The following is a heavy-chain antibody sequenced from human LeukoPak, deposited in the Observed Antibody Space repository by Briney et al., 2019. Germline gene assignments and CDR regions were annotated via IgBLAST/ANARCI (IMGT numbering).Heavy chain of an antibody. V-gene: IGHV4-30-2*01. Sequence: PSETLSLTCAVSGGSISSGAYSWSWIRQPPGKGLEWIGYISHSGSTYYKPSTYYNPSLKSRVTMSLDRSKNQFSLKLSSMTAADTAVYYCARVRGVDSSSWYPYYFDYWGLGTLITVSS. J-gene: IGHJ4*02. CDR3: ARVRGVDSSSWYPYYFDY. D-gene: IGHD6-13*01. CDR2: ISHSGSTYYKPST. CDR1: GGSISSGAYS.